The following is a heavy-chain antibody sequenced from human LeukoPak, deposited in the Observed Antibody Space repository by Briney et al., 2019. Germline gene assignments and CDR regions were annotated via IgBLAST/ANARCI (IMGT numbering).Heavy chain of an antibody. CDR2: INPNSGGT. D-gene: IGHD4-23*01. V-gene: IGHV1-2*06. J-gene: IGHJ6*02. CDR3: ARVLYGGKYYYYYYGMDV. CDR1: GYTFTGYY. Sequence: ASVKVSCKASGYTFTGYYMHWVRQAPGQGLEWMGRINPNSGGTNYAQKFQGRVTMTRDTSISTAYMELSRLRSDDTAVYYCARVLYGGKYYYYYYGMDVWGQGTTVTVSS.